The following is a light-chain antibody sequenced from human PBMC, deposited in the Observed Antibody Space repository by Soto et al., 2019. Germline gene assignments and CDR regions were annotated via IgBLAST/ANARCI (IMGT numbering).Light chain of an antibody. CDR1: QSVSNTY. J-gene: IGKJ3*01. Sequence: EIVLTQSPGTLSLPPGERATLSCRASQSVSNTYLAWYQQKPGQAPRLLIYDASSRATGIPDRFSGSGSGTDFTLTISRLEPEDFAVYYCQQYGRSPGLFTFGPGTKVDIK. V-gene: IGKV3-20*01. CDR3: QQYGRSPGLFT. CDR2: DAS.